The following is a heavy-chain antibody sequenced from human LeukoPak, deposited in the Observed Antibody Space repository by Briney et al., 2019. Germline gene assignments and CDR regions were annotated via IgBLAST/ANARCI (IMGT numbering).Heavy chain of an antibody. Sequence: ASVKVSCKASGYTFTSYDINWVRQATGQGPEWMGWMNPNSGNTGYAQKFQGRVTMTRNTSISTAYMELSSLRSEDTAVYYCAREVRPRYYDFWSGYRMIYGMDVWGQGTTVTVSS. CDR1: GYTFTSYD. V-gene: IGHV1-8*01. CDR2: MNPNSGNT. D-gene: IGHD3-3*01. CDR3: AREVRPRYYDFWSGYRMIYGMDV. J-gene: IGHJ6*02.